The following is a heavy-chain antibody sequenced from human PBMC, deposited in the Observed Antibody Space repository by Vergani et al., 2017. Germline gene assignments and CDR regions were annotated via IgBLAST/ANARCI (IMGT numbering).Heavy chain of an antibody. CDR2: IYSGGST. V-gene: IGHV3-66*02. Sequence: EVQLVESGGGLVQPGGSLRLSCAASGFTVSSNYMSWVRQAPGKGLEWVSVIYSGGSTYYADSVKGRFTISRDNSKNTLYLQMYSLRAEDTAVYYCARDIVVVPADTYGMDVWGQGTTVTVSS. J-gene: IGHJ6*02. CDR3: ARDIVVVPADTYGMDV. CDR1: GFTVSSNY. D-gene: IGHD2-2*01.